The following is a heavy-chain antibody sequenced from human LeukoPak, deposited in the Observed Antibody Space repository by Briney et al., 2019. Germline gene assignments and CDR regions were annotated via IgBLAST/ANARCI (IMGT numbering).Heavy chain of an antibody. V-gene: IGHV3-33*01. CDR3: AREAVTTPSFDY. CDR2: IWYDGSNK. D-gene: IGHD4-17*01. CDR1: GFTFRSYG. Sequence: GGSLRLTCAASGFTFRSYGMHWVRQAPGKGLEWVAVIWYDGSNKYYADSVKGRFTISRDNSKNTLYLQMNSLRAEDTAVYSCAREAVTTPSFDYWGQGTLVTVSS. J-gene: IGHJ4*02.